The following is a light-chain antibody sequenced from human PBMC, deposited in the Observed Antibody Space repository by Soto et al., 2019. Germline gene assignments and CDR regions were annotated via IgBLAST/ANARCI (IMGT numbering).Light chain of an antibody. Sequence: IQMTPSPSTLSGSVGYRFTITFRASQTISSWLAWYQQKPGKAPKLLIYDASRVKTGVPSRFTASGSGTEFTLTINTLQADDSATYFCQHYNGYPYTFGPGTKVDI. CDR1: QTISSW. J-gene: IGKJ2*01. CDR3: QHYNGYPYT. CDR2: DAS. V-gene: IGKV1-5*01.